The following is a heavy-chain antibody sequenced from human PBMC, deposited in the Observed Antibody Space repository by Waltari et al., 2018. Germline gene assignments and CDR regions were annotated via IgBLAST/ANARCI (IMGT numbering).Heavy chain of an antibody. CDR1: GFSFNTFV. J-gene: IGHJ4*02. CDR2: LPYHGHNR. CDR3: AKDLAFYYDRSRLYEYYFDY. V-gene: IGHV3-30*02. D-gene: IGHD3-22*01. Sequence: QVQLVESGGGVVQLGGSLRLSGLASGFSFNTFVSHRVGQAPGKGLEWVAYLPYHGHNRYYADSVKSRFTISRDNSMTTVFLQMNSLRAEDTAIYYCAKDLAFYYDRSRLYEYYFDYWGQGTLVTVSS.